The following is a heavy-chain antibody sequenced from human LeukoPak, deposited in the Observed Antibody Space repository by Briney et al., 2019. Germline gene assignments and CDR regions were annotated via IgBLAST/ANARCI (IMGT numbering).Heavy chain of an antibody. Sequence: SETLSLTCAVYGGSFSGYYWSWIRQPPGKGLEWIGEINHSGSTNYNPSLKSRVTISVDTSKNQFSLKLSSVAAADTAVYYCARSLGYSYYFGYWGQGTLVTVSS. CDR2: INHSGST. CDR1: GGSFSGYY. CDR3: ARSLGYSYYFGY. J-gene: IGHJ4*02. V-gene: IGHV4-34*01. D-gene: IGHD5-18*01.